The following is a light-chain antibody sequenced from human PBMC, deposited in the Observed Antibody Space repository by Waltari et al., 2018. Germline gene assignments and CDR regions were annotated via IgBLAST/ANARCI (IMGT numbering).Light chain of an antibody. CDR1: NIGTKT. Sequence: SYVLTQPPSVSVAPGRTARITCGGNNIGTKTAHWYQQKPGPAPVMVVYDDIDRPSGIPERFFGSNSGNTATRIINRVEAGDEADYYCQVWDIDSDPSVVFGGGTKLTVL. CDR3: QVWDIDSDPSVV. J-gene: IGLJ2*01. CDR2: DDI. V-gene: IGLV3-21*03.